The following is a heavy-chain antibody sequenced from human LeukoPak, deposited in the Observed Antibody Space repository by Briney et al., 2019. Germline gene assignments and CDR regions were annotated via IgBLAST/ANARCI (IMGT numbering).Heavy chain of an antibody. CDR2: IRFDGSDE. Sequence: GGSLRLSCAASAFIFSSYGMHWVRQAPGKGLEWVAFIRFDGSDEYYADSMKGRFTISRGNSKNTLYLQMNSLRAEDTAVYYCARLPHSSSWYWGQGTLVTVSS. V-gene: IGHV3-30*02. D-gene: IGHD6-13*01. CDR1: AFIFSSYG. CDR3: ARLPHSSSWY. J-gene: IGHJ4*02.